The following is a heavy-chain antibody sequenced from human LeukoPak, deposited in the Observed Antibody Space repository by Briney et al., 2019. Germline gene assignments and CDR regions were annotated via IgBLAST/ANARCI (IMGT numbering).Heavy chain of an antibody. CDR1: GFTFSSYA. CDR3: AREDGRWELHY. CDR2: ISSNGGGT. D-gene: IGHD1-26*01. J-gene: IGHJ4*02. V-gene: IGHV3-64*01. Sequence: PGGSLRLSCAASGFTFSSYAMHWVRQAPGKVLEYVSAISSNGGGTYYANSVKGRFTISRDNSKNTMYLQMGSRRVEDMAVYYCAREDGRWELHYWGQGTLVTVSS.